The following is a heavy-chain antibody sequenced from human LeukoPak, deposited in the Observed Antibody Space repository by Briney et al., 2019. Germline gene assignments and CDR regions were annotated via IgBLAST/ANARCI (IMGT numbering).Heavy chain of an antibody. Sequence: SETLSLTCTVSGASISSYFWSWIRLPPGKGLEWIGYIYSSGGTNYNPSLKSRVAMSVDTSKNQFSLKLSSVTAADTAVYYCARGLYNWNYVYVYWGQGTLVTVSS. CDR3: ARGLYNWNYVYVY. CDR1: GASISSYF. D-gene: IGHD1-7*01. J-gene: IGHJ4*02. CDR2: IYSSGGT. V-gene: IGHV4-59*01.